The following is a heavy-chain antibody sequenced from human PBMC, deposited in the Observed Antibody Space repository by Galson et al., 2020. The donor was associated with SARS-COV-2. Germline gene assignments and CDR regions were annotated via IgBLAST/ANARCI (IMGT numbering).Heavy chain of an antibody. Sequence: SVKVSCKASGGTFSSYAISWVRQAPGQGLEWMGGIIPILGIANYAQKFQGRVTITADKSTSTAYMELSSLRSEDTAVYYCARGGVWFGELLLDAFDIWGQGTMVTVSS. CDR1: GGTFSSYA. J-gene: IGHJ3*02. CDR3: ARGGVWFGELLLDAFDI. D-gene: IGHD3-10*01. CDR2: IIPILGIA. V-gene: IGHV1-69*10.